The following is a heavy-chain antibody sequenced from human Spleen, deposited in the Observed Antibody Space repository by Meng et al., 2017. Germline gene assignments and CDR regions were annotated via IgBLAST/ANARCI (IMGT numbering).Heavy chain of an antibody. CDR2: IYHSGST. CDR3: ARANSAKYNSFDY. V-gene: IGHV4-4*01. Sequence: LQDPCCGVADTRGHLSLILAVSDGAISSSIWWGCVRPHPWKGLEWIGEIYHSGSTTYNPSLKSRVTISVDKSKNQFSLRLDSVTAADTAVYFCARANSAKYNSFDYWGQGTLVTVSS. CDR1: DGAISSSIW. J-gene: IGHJ4*02. D-gene: IGHD5-24*01.